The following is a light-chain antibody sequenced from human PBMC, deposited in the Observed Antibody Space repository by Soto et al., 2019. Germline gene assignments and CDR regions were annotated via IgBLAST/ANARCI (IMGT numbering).Light chain of an antibody. J-gene: IGKJ1*01. CDR3: QQYGSSPKT. CDR1: QSVSSN. V-gene: IGKV3-20*01. CDR2: GAS. Sequence: AQSPDTLSVSPGERATLSCRASQSVSSNLAWYQQKPGQAPRLLIYGASSRATGIPDRFSGSGSGTDFTLTISRLEPEDFAVYYCQQYGSSPKTFGQGTKV.